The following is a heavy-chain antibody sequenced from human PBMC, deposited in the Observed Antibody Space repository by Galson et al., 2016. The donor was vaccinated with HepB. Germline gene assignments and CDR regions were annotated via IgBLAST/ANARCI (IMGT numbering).Heavy chain of an antibody. J-gene: IGHJ4*02. Sequence: QSGAEVKKPGESLQISCKGSGYTFSDYWIGWVRQMPGKGLEWMGIIYPGDSDTRYRPSFQGQVTISADKSISTVYLQWSSLKASDTAMYYCARQGVTGTTLGTTFDSWGQGIPVTVSS. D-gene: IGHD1-20*01. V-gene: IGHV5-51*01. CDR1: GYTFSDYW. CDR2: IYPGDSDT. CDR3: ARQGVTGTTLGTTFDS.